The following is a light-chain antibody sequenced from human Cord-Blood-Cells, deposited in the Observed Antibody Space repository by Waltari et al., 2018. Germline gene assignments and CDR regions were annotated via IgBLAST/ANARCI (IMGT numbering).Light chain of an antibody. CDR2: DAS. Sequence: EIVLTQSLATLSLSPGERATLSCRPRQSVSSYLAWYQQNPGQAPRLLIYDASNRATGIPARFSGSGSGTDFTLTISSLEPEDFAVYYCQQRSNWPPGALTFGGGTKVEIK. J-gene: IGKJ4*01. CDR1: QSVSSY. V-gene: IGKV3-11*01. CDR3: QQRSNWPPGALT.